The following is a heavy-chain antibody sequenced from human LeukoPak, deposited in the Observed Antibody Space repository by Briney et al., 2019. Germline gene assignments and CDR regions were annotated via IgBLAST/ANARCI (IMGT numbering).Heavy chain of an antibody. CDR1: GFTFSSYW. CDR2: IKQDGSEK. CDR3: AREGPYSSGWYYFDY. Sequence: PGGSLRLSCAASGFTFSSYWMSWVRQAPGKGLEWVANIKQDGSEKYYVDSVKGRFTISRDNAKNSLYLQMNGLRAEDTAVYYCAREGPYSSGWYYFDYWGQGTLVTVSS. D-gene: IGHD6-19*01. J-gene: IGHJ4*02. V-gene: IGHV3-7*01.